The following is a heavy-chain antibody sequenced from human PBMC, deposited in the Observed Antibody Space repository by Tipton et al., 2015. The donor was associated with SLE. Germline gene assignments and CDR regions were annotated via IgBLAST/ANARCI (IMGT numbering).Heavy chain of an antibody. J-gene: IGHJ6*02. V-gene: IGHV3-23*01. CDR2: ISASGGDT. Sequence: SLRLSCAASGFTFSTYVMTWVRQAPGKGLEWVSAISASGGDTYYADSVKGRFTISRDNSKNTLYLQMNTLRAEDTAKYYCARGQGHGSVDVWGQGTTVTVSS. CDR1: GFTFSTYV. D-gene: IGHD5-24*01. CDR3: ARGQGHGSVDV.